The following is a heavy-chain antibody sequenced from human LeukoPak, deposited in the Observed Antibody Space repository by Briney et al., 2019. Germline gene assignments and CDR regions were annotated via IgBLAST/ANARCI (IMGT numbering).Heavy chain of an antibody. CDR1: GFTFSSYA. D-gene: IGHD1-26*01. Sequence: GGSLRLSCAASGFTFSSYAMHWVRQAPGKGLEWVAVISYDGSNKYYADSVKGRFTISRDNSKNTLYLQMNSLRAEDTAVYYCAREMGVGATGVDYGGQGALFTVSS. CDR3: AREMGVGATGVDY. V-gene: IGHV3-30-3*01. CDR2: ISYDGSNK. J-gene: IGHJ4*02.